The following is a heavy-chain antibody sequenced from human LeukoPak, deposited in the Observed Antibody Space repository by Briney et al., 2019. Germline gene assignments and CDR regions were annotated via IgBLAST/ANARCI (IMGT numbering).Heavy chain of an antibody. V-gene: IGHV4-59*08. D-gene: IGHD5-24*01. Sequence: SETLSLTCTVSGGSISSYYWSWIRQPPGRGLEWIGYIYYGGSTYYNPSLKSRVTISVDTSKNQFSLKLSSVTAADTAVYYCARQERTMSEAFDIWGQGTMVTVSS. CDR2: IYYGGST. CDR3: ARQERTMSEAFDI. CDR1: GGSISSYY. J-gene: IGHJ3*02.